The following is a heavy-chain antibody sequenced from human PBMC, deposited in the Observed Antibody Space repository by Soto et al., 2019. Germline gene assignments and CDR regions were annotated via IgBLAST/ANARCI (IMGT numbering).Heavy chain of an antibody. CDR1: GGSISSGGYY. J-gene: IGHJ3*02. CDR2: IYYSGST. CDR3: AAPIGYCSGGSCHPVYDAFDI. Sequence: QVQLQESGPGLVKPSQTLSLTCTVSGGSISSGGYYWSWIRQHPGKGLEWIGYIYYSGSTYYNPSLTSRVTISVDTSKNQFSLKLSSVTAADTAVYYCAAPIGYCSGGSCHPVYDAFDIWGQGTMVTVSS. V-gene: IGHV4-31*03. D-gene: IGHD2-15*01.